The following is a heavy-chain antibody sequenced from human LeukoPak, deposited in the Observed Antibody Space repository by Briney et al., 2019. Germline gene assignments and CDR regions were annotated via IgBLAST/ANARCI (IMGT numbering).Heavy chain of an antibody. V-gene: IGHV4-39*07. CDR3: ARVSQQWLVRRAGHLDY. J-gene: IGHJ4*02. D-gene: IGHD6-19*01. CDR2: INHSGST. Sequence: SETLSLTCTVSGGSISSSSYYWGWIRLPPGKGLEWIGEINHSGSTNYNPSLKSRVTISVDTSKNQFSLKLSSVTAADTAVYYCARVSQQWLVRRAGHLDYWGQGTLVTVSS. CDR1: GGSISSSSYY.